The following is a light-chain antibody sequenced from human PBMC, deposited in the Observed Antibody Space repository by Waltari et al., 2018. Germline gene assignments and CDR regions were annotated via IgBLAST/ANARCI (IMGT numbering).Light chain of an antibody. CDR3: QQYGSSPTT. CDR1: QSFSSNY. CDR2: GAS. Sequence: EIVLTQSPGTLSLSPGERATLSCRASQSFSSNYLAWYQQKSGQAPRLLIYGASSRATGIPDRFRCSGFGTDFILTISRLEPEDFAVYYCQQYGSSPTTFGQGTKVEIK. J-gene: IGKJ1*01. V-gene: IGKV3-20*01.